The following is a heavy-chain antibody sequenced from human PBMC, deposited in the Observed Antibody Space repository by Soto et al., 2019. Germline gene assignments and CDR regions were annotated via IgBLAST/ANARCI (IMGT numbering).Heavy chain of an antibody. CDR1: GYTFTSYY. CDR3: ARGLGLLAYYYYMDV. Sequence: ASVKVSCKASGYTFTSYYMHWVRQAPGQGLEWMGIINPSGGSTSYAQKFQGRVTMTRNTSTSTVYMELSSLRSEDTAVYYCARGLGLLAYYYYMDVWGKGTTVTVSS. CDR2: INPSGGST. V-gene: IGHV1-46*01. J-gene: IGHJ6*03. D-gene: IGHD2-8*02.